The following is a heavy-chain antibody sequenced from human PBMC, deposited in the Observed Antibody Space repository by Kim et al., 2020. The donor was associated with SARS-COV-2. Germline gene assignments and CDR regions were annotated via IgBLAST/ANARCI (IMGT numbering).Heavy chain of an antibody. CDR2: IYYSGST. CDR3: AAEMATGFFDY. D-gene: IGHD5-12*01. Sequence: SETLSLTCTVSGGSISSSSYYWGWIRQPPGKGLEWIGSIYYSGSTYYNPSLKSRVTISVDTSKNQFSLKLSSVTAADTAVYYCAAEMATGFFDYWGQGTLVTVSS. CDR1: GGSISSSSYY. V-gene: IGHV4-39*07. J-gene: IGHJ4*02.